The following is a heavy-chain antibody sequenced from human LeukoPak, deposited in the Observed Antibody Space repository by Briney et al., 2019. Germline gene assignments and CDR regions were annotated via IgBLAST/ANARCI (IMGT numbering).Heavy chain of an antibody. CDR3: ARAMIDFGGPDAFDI. D-gene: IGHD3-22*01. V-gene: IGHV4-61*01. CDR1: GGSVSSGSYY. CDR2: IYYSGST. Sequence: SETLSLTCTVSGGSVSSGSYYWSWLRQPPGKGLEWIGYIYYSGSTNYNPSLKSRATISVDTSKNQFSLKLSSVTAADTAVYYCARAMIDFGGPDAFDIWGQGTMVTVSS. J-gene: IGHJ3*02.